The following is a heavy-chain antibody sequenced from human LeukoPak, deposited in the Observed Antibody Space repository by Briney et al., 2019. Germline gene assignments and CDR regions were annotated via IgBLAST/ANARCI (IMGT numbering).Heavy chain of an antibody. CDR2: ISGSGGST. CDR3: AKAEDPLRYFDWLHHGY. J-gene: IGHJ4*02. Sequence: GGSLRLSCAASGFTFSSYGMSWVRQAPGKGLEWVSAISGSGGSTYYADSVKGRFTISRDNSKNTLYLQMNSLRAEDTAVYYCAKAEDPLRYFDWLHHGYWGQGTLVTVSS. D-gene: IGHD3-9*01. V-gene: IGHV3-23*01. CDR1: GFTFSSYG.